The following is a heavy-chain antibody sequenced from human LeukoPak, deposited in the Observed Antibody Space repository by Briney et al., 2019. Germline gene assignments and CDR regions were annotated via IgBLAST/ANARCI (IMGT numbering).Heavy chain of an antibody. J-gene: IGHJ4*02. V-gene: IGHV4-34*01. D-gene: IGHD3-22*01. Sequence: SETLSLTCAVYGGSFSGYYWSWVRQPPGKGLEWIGEMYLSGTTHSNPSVKSRVTISIDKSKNQFFLNLSSVTAADTAVYYCAGLVGRYSSGLYYYYFDYWGQGTLVTVSS. CDR3: AGLVGRYSSGLYYYYFDY. CDR2: MYLSGTT. CDR1: GGSFSGYY.